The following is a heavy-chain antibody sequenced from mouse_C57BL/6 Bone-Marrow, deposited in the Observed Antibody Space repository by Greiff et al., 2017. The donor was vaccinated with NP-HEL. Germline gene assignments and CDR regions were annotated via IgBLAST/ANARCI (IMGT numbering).Heavy chain of an antibody. Sequence: EVMLVESVAELVRPGASVKLSCTASGFNIKNTYMHWVKQRPEQGLEWIGRIDPANGNTKYAQKFQGKATITADTSSNTAYLQLSSLTSEDTAIYYCARRATRGAMDYWGQGTSVTVSS. CDR3: ARRATRGAMDY. D-gene: IGHD3-1*01. CDR2: IDPANGNT. V-gene: IGHV14-3*01. CDR1: GFNIKNTY. J-gene: IGHJ4*01.